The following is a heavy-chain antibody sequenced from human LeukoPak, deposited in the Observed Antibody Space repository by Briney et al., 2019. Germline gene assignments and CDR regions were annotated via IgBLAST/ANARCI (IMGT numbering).Heavy chain of an antibody. CDR1: GYTFTSYD. Sequence: ASVKVSCKASGYTFTSYDINWVRQATGQGPEWMGWMNPNSGNTGYAQKFQGRVTMTRNTSISTAYMELSSLRSEDTAVYYCARSKTYDSSGAIDYWGQGTLVTVSS. D-gene: IGHD3-22*01. J-gene: IGHJ4*02. V-gene: IGHV1-8*01. CDR2: MNPNSGNT. CDR3: ARSKTYDSSGAIDY.